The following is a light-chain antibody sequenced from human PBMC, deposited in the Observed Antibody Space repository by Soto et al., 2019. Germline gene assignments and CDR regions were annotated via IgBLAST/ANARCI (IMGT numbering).Light chain of an antibody. CDR1: SSNIGAGYD. Sequence: QSVLTQPPSVSGAPGQRVTISCTGSSSNIGAGYDVHWYQQLPGTAPKLLIYGNNNRPSGVPDRFSGSKSGTSASLAITGLQAGDEADYYCQSYDSSLSGSVFGGGTQLTVL. CDR2: GNN. V-gene: IGLV1-40*01. J-gene: IGLJ2*01. CDR3: QSYDSSLSGSV.